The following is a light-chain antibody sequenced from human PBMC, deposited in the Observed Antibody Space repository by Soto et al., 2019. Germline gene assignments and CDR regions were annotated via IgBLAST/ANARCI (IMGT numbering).Light chain of an antibody. J-gene: IGKJ1*01. Sequence: DIHMTQSPSSLSASLEDRVIITCRASHSISNHLNWYQQKPGKAPKLLIFAASNLQSGGLPRRCSGSASGTVSPPTISLLEAEYFAVYCCQRYSSSGTFGQGTKVDIK. V-gene: IGKV1-39*02. CDR1: HSISNH. CDR2: AAS. CDR3: QRYSSSGT.